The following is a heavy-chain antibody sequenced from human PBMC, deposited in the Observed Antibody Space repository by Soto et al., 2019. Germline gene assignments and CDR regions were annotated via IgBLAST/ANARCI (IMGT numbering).Heavy chain of an antibody. CDR3: VRALGSRFMEWPRFDP. CDR2: ISYSGTI. D-gene: IGHD3-3*01. V-gene: IGHV4-30-4*01. CDR1: GASISSGDYY. J-gene: IGHJ5*02. Sequence: LSLTCIVSGASISSGDYYWSWVRQPPGKGLEWIGHISYSGTIDYSPSLKSRVTISLDTSKNQFSLNLSSVTAADTAVYYCVRALGSRFMEWPRFDPWGQGTLVTVPQ.